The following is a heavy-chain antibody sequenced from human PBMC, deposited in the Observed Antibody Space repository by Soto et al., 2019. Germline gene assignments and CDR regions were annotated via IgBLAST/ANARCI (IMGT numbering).Heavy chain of an antibody. J-gene: IGHJ4*02. D-gene: IGHD1-26*01. Sequence: VSCKAAGFTFTSSVVQWVRQARGKRLEWIGWIVVGSGNTNYAQKFQERVTITRDMSTSTAYMELSSLRSEDTAVYYCAASRTTPFDYWGQGTLVTVSS. CDR3: AASRTTPFDY. CDR2: IVVGSGNT. V-gene: IGHV1-58*01. CDR1: GFTFTSSV.